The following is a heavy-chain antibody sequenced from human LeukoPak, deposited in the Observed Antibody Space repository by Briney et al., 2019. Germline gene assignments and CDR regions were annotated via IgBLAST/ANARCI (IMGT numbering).Heavy chain of an antibody. Sequence: GGSLRLSCAASGFTFSSHAMSWVRQAPGKGLEWVSSISGSGDNRNYADSVKGRFTISRDNSKSTLYLEMNSLRAEDTAVYYCAKDRYYSSTKSTSLDYWGQGTLVTVSS. CDR1: GFTFSSHA. CDR2: ISGSGDNR. V-gene: IGHV3-23*01. J-gene: IGHJ4*02. CDR3: AKDRYYSSTKSTSLDY. D-gene: IGHD1-26*01.